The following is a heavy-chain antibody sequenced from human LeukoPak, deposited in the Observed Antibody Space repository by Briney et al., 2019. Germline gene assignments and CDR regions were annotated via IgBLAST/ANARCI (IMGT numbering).Heavy chain of an antibody. CDR2: ISPTNSDT. V-gene: IGHV5-51*01. D-gene: IGHD4-17*01. CDR1: GYSLSSYG. Sequence: GESLQISCMASGYSLSSYGIAWVRQMPGEGPEWMGVISPTNSDTRYNPAFQGQVSISADKSINIAYLQWNRLEASDTAMYYCTTTYYCDDLGSSYFYSWGQGTLVTVSS. J-gene: IGHJ4*02. CDR3: TTTYYCDDLGSSYFYS.